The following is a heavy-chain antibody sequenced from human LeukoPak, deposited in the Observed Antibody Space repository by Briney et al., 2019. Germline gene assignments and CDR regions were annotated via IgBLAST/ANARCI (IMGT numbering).Heavy chain of an antibody. J-gene: IGHJ4*02. Sequence: ASVRISCKASGNTFINYYIHWVRQAPGQGLEWMGIINAITGSTAYAQQLQGRVAMTRDTSTITVYMELSSLRFEDTAVYYCARADSFPGVAIPAYWGQGTLVIVSS. CDR2: INAITGST. D-gene: IGHD3-3*01. CDR3: ARADSFPGVAIPAY. CDR1: GNTFINYY. V-gene: IGHV1-46*04.